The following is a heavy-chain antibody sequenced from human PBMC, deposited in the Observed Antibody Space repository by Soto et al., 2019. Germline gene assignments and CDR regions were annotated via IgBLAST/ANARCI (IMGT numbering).Heavy chain of an antibody. V-gene: IGHV1-46*01. J-gene: IGHJ1*01. CDR1: GYTFTSYY. Sequence: WASVKVSFKASGYTFTSYYMHWLRQAPGQGLEWMGIINPSGGSTSYAQKFQGRVTMTRDTSTSTVYMELSSLRSEDTAVYYCARERGIVGAPPLSDFQHWGQGTLVTVSS. D-gene: IGHD1-26*01. CDR3: ARERGIVGAPPLSDFQH. CDR2: INPSGGST.